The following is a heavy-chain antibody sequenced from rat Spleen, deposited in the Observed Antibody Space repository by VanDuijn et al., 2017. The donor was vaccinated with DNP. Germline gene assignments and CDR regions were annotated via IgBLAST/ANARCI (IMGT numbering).Heavy chain of an antibody. V-gene: IGHV5S10*01. CDR3: IRRTVVTGAMDA. CDR1: GFTFSNYG. CDR2: IIYDGSRT. D-gene: IGHD1-1*01. J-gene: IGHJ4*01. Sequence: EVHLVETGGGLVLPGGSLKLSCAASGFTFSNYGMAWVRQAPKKGLEWVATIIYDGSRTYYRDSVKGRFTISRDNAQNTLDLQMNSLRSEDTATYYCIRRTVVTGAMDAWGQGTTVAVSS.